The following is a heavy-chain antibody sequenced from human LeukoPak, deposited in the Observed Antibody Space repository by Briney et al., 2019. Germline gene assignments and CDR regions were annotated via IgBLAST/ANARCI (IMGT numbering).Heavy chain of an antibody. J-gene: IGHJ6*02. V-gene: IGHV4-59*08. CDR1: GGSTSSDY. Sequence: SETLSLTCTVSGGSTSSDYWSWIRQPPGKGLEWIGYIFYSGTTSYNPSLQSRVTISVDTSKNQFSLKLSSVTAADTAVYYCARHVTYYGMAVWGQGTTVTVSS. CDR3: ARHVTYYGMAV. CDR2: IFYSGTT. D-gene: IGHD5-18*01.